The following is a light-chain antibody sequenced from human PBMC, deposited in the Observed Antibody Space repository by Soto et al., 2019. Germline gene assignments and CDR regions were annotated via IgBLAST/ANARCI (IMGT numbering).Light chain of an antibody. V-gene: IGKV3-20*01. CDR2: GAS. CDR1: QSVISNF. J-gene: IGKJ5*01. Sequence: EIVLTQSPGTLSLSPGDRATLSCRASQSVISNFLAWYQQKPGQAPRLLIYGASSRATGIPDRFIGSGSGTDFTLTISRLEPEDFAVYDCQQYGRAPITFGQGTRLEIK. CDR3: QQYGRAPIT.